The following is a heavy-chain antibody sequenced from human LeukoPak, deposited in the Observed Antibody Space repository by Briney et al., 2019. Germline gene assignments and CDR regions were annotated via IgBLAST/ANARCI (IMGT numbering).Heavy chain of an antibody. CDR1: GFIFGDSA. CDR3: TKDSGTYNWLDP. J-gene: IGHJ5*02. V-gene: IGHV3-73*01. D-gene: IGHD1-26*01. Sequence: PGGSLRLSCAGSGFIFGDSAIHWVRQDSGKGLEWVGLIDRKVKGYATAFAASVKGRFTISRDDSQNTAFLHMDTLKTEDTALYYCTKDSGTYNWLDPWGQGTLATVSS. CDR2: IDRKVKGYAT.